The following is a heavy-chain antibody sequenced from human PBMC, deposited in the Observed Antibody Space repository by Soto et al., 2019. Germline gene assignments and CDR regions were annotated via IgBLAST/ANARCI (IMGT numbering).Heavy chain of an antibody. CDR1: GYTFTSYG. J-gene: IGHJ4*02. D-gene: IGHD3-10*01. CDR2: ISAYNGNT. Sequence: QVQLVQSGAEVKKPGASVKVSCKASGYTFTSYGISWVRQAPGQGLKWMGWISAYNGNTNYAQKLQGRVTMTTDTSTSTAYMELRSLRSDDTAVYYCARDVLLWFGELLDPLDYWGQGTLVTVSS. V-gene: IGHV1-18*01. CDR3: ARDVLLWFGELLDPLDY.